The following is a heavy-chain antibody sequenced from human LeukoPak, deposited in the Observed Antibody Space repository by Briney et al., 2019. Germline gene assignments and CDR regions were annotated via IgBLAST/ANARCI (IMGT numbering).Heavy chain of an antibody. D-gene: IGHD3-3*01. Sequence: GGSLRLSCAASGFTFSSYWMSWVRQAPGKGLEWVANIKQDGSEKYYVDSVKGRFTISRDNAKNSLYLQMNSLRAEDTAVYYCARLYHDFWSGYLLYYYYYGMDVWGQGTTVTVSS. CDR1: GFTFSSYW. CDR2: IKQDGSEK. CDR3: ARLYHDFWSGYLLYYYYYGMDV. V-gene: IGHV3-7*01. J-gene: IGHJ6*02.